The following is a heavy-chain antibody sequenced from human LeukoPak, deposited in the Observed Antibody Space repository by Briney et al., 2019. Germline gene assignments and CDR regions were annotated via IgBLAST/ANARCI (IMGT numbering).Heavy chain of an antibody. J-gene: IGHJ6*02. Sequence: GGSLRLSCAASGFTFSTYWMSWVRQAPGKGLEWVAVISYDENNRYYADSVKGRFTISRDNSENTLYLQMNSLRAEDTAVYYCARDMGDYYYYGMDVWGQGTTVTVSS. CDR2: ISYDENNR. CDR1: GFTFSTYW. D-gene: IGHD3-10*01. V-gene: IGHV3-30*03. CDR3: ARDMGDYYYYGMDV.